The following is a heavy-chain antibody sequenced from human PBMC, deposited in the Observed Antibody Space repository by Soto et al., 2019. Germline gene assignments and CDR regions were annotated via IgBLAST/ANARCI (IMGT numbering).Heavy chain of an antibody. CDR3: ARGRTAMVNYYYYYGMDV. Sequence: SETLSLTCAVYGGSFSGYYWSWIRQPPGKGLEWIGEINHSGSTNYNPSLKSRVTISVDTSKNQFSLKLSSVTAADTAVYYCARGRTAMVNYYYYYGMDVWGQGTTVTVS. CDR2: INHSGST. CDR1: GGSFSGYY. D-gene: IGHD5-18*01. J-gene: IGHJ6*02. V-gene: IGHV4-34*01.